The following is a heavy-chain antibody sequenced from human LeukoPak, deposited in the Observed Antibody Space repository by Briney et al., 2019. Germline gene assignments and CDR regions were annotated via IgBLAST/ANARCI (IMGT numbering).Heavy chain of an antibody. V-gene: IGHV3-23*01. D-gene: IGHD6-19*01. CDR1: GFTFSSYA. Sequence: GGSLRLSCAAFGFTFSSYAMSWVRQAPGKGLEWVSAISGSDGSTYYADSVKGRFTISRDNSKYTLYLQMNSLRAEDTAVYYCAKDQASGWYPNDAFDIWGQGTMVTVSS. CDR2: ISGSDGST. CDR3: AKDQASGWYPNDAFDI. J-gene: IGHJ3*02.